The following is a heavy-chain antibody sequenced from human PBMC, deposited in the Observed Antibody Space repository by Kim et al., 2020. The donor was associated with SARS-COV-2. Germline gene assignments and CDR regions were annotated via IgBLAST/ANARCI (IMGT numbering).Heavy chain of an antibody. CDR2: ISSSGTTI. D-gene: IGHD5-18*01. J-gene: IGHJ6*02. Sequence: GGSLRLSCAASGFTFSSYEMNWVRQAPGKGLEWVSYISSSGTTIHYAGSVKGRFTISRDNAKNSLYLQMNSLRAEDTALYYCARRRGYNYGFGMDAWGQGTTVTVSS. CDR3: ARRRGYNYGFGMDA. V-gene: IGHV3-48*03. CDR1: GFTFSSYE.